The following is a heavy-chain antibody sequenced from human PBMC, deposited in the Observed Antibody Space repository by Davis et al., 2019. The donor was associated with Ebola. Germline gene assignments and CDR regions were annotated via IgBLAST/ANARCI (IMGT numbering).Heavy chain of an antibody. CDR2: ISSSGSTI. Sequence: GGSLRLSCAASGFTFSSYGMHWVRQAPGKGLEWVSYISSSGSTIYYADSVKGRFTISRDNAKKSVDLQMNSLRAEDTAVYYCATGYSSGCIDYWGQGTLVTVSS. V-gene: IGHV3-48*04. CDR3: ATGYSSGCIDY. D-gene: IGHD3-22*01. CDR1: GFTFSSYG. J-gene: IGHJ4*02.